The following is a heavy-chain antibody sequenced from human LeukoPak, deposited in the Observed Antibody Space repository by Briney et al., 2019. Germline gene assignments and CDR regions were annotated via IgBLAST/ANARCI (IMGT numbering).Heavy chain of an antibody. J-gene: IGHJ3*02. CDR2: IYIGGST. Sequence: SETLSLTCIVSGGSISSYYWNWIRQSAGKGLEWIGRIYIGGSTSYNPSLKSRVTMSVDTSKIQFSLNLTSVTAADTAMYYCARGPRMVAMNGYSFDIWGPGTTVIVSS. CDR1: GGSISSYY. CDR3: ARGPRMVAMNGYSFDI. V-gene: IGHV4-4*07. D-gene: IGHD6-13*01.